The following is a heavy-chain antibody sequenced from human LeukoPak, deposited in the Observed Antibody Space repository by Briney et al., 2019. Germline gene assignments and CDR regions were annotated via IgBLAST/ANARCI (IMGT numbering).Heavy chain of an antibody. J-gene: IGHJ5*02. CDR2: IYTSGST. D-gene: IGHD3-22*01. Sequence: KPAETLSLTCTVSGGSISSYYWSWIRQPAGKGLEWVGRIYTSGSTNYNPSLKSRVTMSIDPSKNQFPLKLSSVTAADTAVYYCARDAKYYYDSSGYFNWFDPWGQGTLVTVSS. CDR3: ARDAKYYYDSSGYFNWFDP. V-gene: IGHV4-4*07. CDR1: GGSISSYY.